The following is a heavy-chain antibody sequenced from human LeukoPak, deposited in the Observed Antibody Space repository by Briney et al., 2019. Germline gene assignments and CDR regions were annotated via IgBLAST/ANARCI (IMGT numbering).Heavy chain of an antibody. V-gene: IGHV3-48*03. D-gene: IGHD3-10*01. CDR1: GFTFSSYE. CDR2: ISSSVSTI. CDR3: ARDHLDTSAGTYYYYMDV. Sequence: GGSLRLSCAASGFTFSSYEMNWVRQAPGKGLEWVSYISSSVSTIYYADSVKGRFTISRDNAKNSLYLQMNSLRAEDTAVYYCARDHLDTSAGTYYYYMDVWGKGTTVTISS. J-gene: IGHJ6*03.